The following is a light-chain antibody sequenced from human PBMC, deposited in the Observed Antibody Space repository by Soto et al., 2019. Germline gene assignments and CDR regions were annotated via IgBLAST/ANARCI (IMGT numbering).Light chain of an antibody. CDR2: GAS. V-gene: IGKV3-15*01. J-gene: IGKJ1*01. Sequence: MTQSPSSLSASTGDRVPISCRASQGISSYLAWYQQKPGQAPRLLIYGASTRATGIPARFSGSGSGTEFTLTISSLQSEDFAVYYCQQYNNWPGTFGQGTKVDIK. CDR1: QGISSY. CDR3: QQYNNWPGT.